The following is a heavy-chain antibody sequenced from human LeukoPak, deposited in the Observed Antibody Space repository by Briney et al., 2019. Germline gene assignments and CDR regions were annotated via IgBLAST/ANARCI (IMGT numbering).Heavy chain of an antibody. CDR3: VRGVGGEYFYFDR. CDR2: IYHSGAA. CDR1: GDSISSDGHS. Sequence: SETLSLTCGVSGDSISSDGHSWSWIRQPPGKGLEWVGYIYHSGAAYHNPSLKSRLALSVDTSNNQFSLRLRSVTAADTAAYYCVRGVGGEYFYFDRWGQGALVTVSA. J-gene: IGHJ4*02. D-gene: IGHD1-26*01. V-gene: IGHV4-30-4*07.